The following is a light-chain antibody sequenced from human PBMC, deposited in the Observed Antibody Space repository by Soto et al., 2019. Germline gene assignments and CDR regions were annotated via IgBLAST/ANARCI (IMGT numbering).Light chain of an antibody. Sequence: EIVMTQSPATLSVSPGERVTLSCRASQSISSNLAWYQQKPGQAPRLLIYDTFTRATGIPARFSGSGSGTEFTLTISSLQPEDFAVYCCQQYYDWPITFGQGTRLEIK. J-gene: IGKJ5*01. CDR3: QQYYDWPIT. CDR2: DTF. CDR1: QSISSN. V-gene: IGKV3-15*01.